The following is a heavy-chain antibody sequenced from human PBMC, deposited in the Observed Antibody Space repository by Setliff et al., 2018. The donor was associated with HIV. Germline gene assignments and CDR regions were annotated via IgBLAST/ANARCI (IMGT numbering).Heavy chain of an antibody. CDR1: TESLTRYD. CDR2: IDDSGSI. D-gene: IGHD3-10*01. Sequence: PLETLSLTCAVYTESLTRYDWAWIRQSPEKGLEWTGEIDDSGSIIYNPSLQSRVTMSVDTSKNQFSLKVRSLTAADTGLYYCARVKSIKTTLVRLWPRFDLWGQGTQVTVSS. CDR3: ARVKSIKTTLVRLWPRFDL. V-gene: IGHV4-34*01. J-gene: IGHJ5*02.